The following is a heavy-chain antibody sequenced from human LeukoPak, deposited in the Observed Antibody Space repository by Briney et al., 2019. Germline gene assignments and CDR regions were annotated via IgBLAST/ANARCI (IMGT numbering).Heavy chain of an antibody. V-gene: IGHV4-31*03. Sequence: SQTLSLTCTVSGGSISSGGYYWSWIRQHPGKGLEWIGYIYDSGSTYYNPSLKSRVTISVDTSKNQFSLKLSSVTAADTAVYYCARVDGYCSGGSCYGGAFDIWGQGTMVTVSS. CDR1: GGSISSGGYY. CDR3: ARVDGYCSGGSCYGGAFDI. D-gene: IGHD2-15*01. J-gene: IGHJ3*02. CDR2: IYDSGST.